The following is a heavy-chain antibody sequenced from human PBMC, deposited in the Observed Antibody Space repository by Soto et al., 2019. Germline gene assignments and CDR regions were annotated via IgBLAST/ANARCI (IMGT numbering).Heavy chain of an antibody. Sequence: SETLSLTCSVSGASVAGGSYYWRWVRQPPGKGLEWIGYIPSRGRPFYNPSLTSRGTISADTSKNQLSLQLTSVTAADTAVYYCARDTYSGYDFGLWGQGTRVTVSS. J-gene: IGHJ5*02. CDR1: GASVAGGSYY. D-gene: IGHD5-12*01. CDR3: ARDTYSGYDFGL. CDR2: IPSRGRP. V-gene: IGHV4-30-4*01.